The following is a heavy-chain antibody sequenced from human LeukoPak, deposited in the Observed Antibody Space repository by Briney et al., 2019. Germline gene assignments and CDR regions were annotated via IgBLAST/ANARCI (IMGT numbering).Heavy chain of an antibody. CDR1: GGSFNGYY. CDR2: INHSGST. J-gene: IGHJ5*02. CDR3: ARGSSVYSSGWYAGYDNWFDP. V-gene: IGHV4-34*01. Sequence: PSETLSLTCAVYGGSFNGYYWSWIRQPPGKGLEWIGEINHSGSTNYNPSLKSRVTISVDTSKNQFSLKLSSVTAADTAVYYCARGSSVYSSGWYAGYDNWFDPWGQGTLVTVSS. D-gene: IGHD6-19*01.